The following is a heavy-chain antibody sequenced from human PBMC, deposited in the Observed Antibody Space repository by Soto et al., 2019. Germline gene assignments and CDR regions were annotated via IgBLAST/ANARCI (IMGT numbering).Heavy chain of an antibody. CDR1: GFSLSTSGPG. V-gene: IGHV2-5*02. CDR2: IYWDDDT. Sequence: SGPTLVNPTQPPTLTCTFSGFSLSTSGPGVGWIRQPPGKALEWLAIIYWDDDTGFSPSLKSRLTITKDNTNNQVVLTMTNMDPVDTARYYCAHRRGGVRFDLWGQGIQVTVSS. CDR3: AHRRGGVRFDL. D-gene: IGHD3-16*01. J-gene: IGHJ4*02.